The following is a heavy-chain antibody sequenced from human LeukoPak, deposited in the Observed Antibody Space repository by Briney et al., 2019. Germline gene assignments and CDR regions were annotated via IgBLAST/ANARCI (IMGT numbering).Heavy chain of an antibody. D-gene: IGHD3-10*01. CDR1: GYTFTSYD. Sequence: GASVKISRKASGYTFTSYDINWVRQATGQGLEWMGWINPNSGNTGYAQKFQGRVTMTRNTSISTAYMELSSLRSEDTAVYYCARGVGTKLLWFGESSHIDYWGQGTLVTVSS. J-gene: IGHJ4*02. CDR2: INPNSGNT. CDR3: ARGVGTKLLWFGESSHIDY. V-gene: IGHV1-8*01.